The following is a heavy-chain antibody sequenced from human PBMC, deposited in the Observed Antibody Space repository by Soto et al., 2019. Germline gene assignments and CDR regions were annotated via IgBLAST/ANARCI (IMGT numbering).Heavy chain of an antibody. CDR2: INPNSGDT. D-gene: IGHD3-10*01. CDR1: GYTFTGYY. V-gene: IGHV1-2*04. J-gene: IGHJ3*02. Sequence: ASVKVSCKASGYTFTGYYMHWVRQAPGQGLEWMGWINPNSGDTNYAQKFQGWVTMTRDTSISTAYMELSRLRSDDTAVYYCARGSYMVRGVITDAFDIWGQGTMVTVSS. CDR3: ARGSYMVRGVITDAFDI.